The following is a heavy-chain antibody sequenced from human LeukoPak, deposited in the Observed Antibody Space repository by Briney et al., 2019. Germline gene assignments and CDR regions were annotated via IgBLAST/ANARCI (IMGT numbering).Heavy chain of an antibody. J-gene: IGHJ6*03. CDR2: INPNNGGT. Sequence: ASVKVSCKASGYTFTGSYMHWVQQAPGQGLEWMGWINPNNGGTIYAQKFQGRVTMTGDTSISTAYMELSSLRSDDTAVYYCASRGGTYPKYYYMDVWGKGTTVTVSS. CDR1: GYTFTGSY. CDR3: ASRGGTYPKYYYMDV. V-gene: IGHV1-2*02.